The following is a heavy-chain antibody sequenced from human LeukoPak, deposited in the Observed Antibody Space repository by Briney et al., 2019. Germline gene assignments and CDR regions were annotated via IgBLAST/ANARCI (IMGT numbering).Heavy chain of an antibody. CDR1: GGSISSYY. D-gene: IGHD6-6*01. Sequence: SETLSLTCTVSGGSISSYYWSWIRQPPGKGLEWIGYIYYSGSTNYNPSLKSRVTISVDTSKNQFSLKLSSVTAADTAVYYCARWGEEQLVPRYYFDYWGQETLVTVSS. V-gene: IGHV4-59*01. CDR3: ARWGEEQLVPRYYFDY. CDR2: IYYSGST. J-gene: IGHJ4*02.